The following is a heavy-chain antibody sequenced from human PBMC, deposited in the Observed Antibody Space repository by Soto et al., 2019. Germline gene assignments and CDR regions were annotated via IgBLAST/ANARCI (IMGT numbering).Heavy chain of an antibody. J-gene: IGHJ4*02. V-gene: IGHV3-23*01. CDR2: ISGSGGST. D-gene: IGHD3-3*01. CDR1: GFTFSSYA. CDR3: AKATGPASSTIFGVVIIRPYFDY. Sequence: EVQLLESGGGLVQPGGSLRLSCAASGFTFSSYAMSWVRQAPGKGLEWVSAISGSGGSTYYADSVKGRFTISRDNSKNTLYLKMNSLRAEDTAVYYCAKATGPASSTIFGVVIIRPYFDYWGQGTLVTVSS.